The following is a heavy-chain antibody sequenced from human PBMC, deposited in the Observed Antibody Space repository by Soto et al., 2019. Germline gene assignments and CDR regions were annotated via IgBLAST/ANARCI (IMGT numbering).Heavy chain of an antibody. CDR3: ARAPGGGSWYGIKDYYYYYGMDV. Sequence: QVQLQQWGAGLLKPSETLSLTCAVYGGSFSGYYWSWIRQPPGKGLEWIGEINHSGITNYNPSLKSRVTISVDTSKNQFSLKLSSVTAADTAVYYCARAPGGGSWYGIKDYYYYYGMDVWGQGTTVTVSS. V-gene: IGHV4-34*01. CDR2: INHSGIT. D-gene: IGHD6-13*01. J-gene: IGHJ6*02. CDR1: GGSFSGYY.